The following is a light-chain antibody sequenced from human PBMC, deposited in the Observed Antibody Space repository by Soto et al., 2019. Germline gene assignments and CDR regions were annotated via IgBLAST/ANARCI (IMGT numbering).Light chain of an antibody. CDR3: QQYNSYSPWT. CDR1: QSISSW. CDR2: KAS. V-gene: IGKV1-5*03. Sequence: DIQMTQSPSTLSASVGDRVTITCRASQSISSWLAWYQQKPGKAPKLLIYKASSLESGVPSRFSGSGSGTEFPLTISSLQPDDFATYYSQQYNSYSPWTFGQGPKVEIK. J-gene: IGKJ1*01.